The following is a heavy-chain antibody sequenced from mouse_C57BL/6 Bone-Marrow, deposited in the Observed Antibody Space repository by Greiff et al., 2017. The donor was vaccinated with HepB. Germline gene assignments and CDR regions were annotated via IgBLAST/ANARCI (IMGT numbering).Heavy chain of an antibody. CDR3: ASTPITTVVYFDY. V-gene: IGHV5-4*03. D-gene: IGHD1-1*01. J-gene: IGHJ2*01. CDR2: ISDGGSYT. Sequence: EVKVVDSGGGLVKPGGSLKLSCAASGFTFSSYAMSWVRQTPEKRLEWVATISDGGSYTYYPDNVKGRFTISRDNAKNNLYLQMSHLKSEDTAMYYCASTPITTVVYFDYCGQGTTLTVSS. CDR1: GFTFSSYA.